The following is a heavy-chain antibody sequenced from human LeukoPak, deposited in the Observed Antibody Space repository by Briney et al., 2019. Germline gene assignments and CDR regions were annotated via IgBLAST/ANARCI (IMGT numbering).Heavy chain of an antibody. CDR3: AAARIVGATEARGAFDI. D-gene: IGHD1-26*01. J-gene: IGHJ3*02. CDR2: ISYDGSNK. CDR1: GFTFSSYW. V-gene: IGHV3-30-3*01. Sequence: GGSLRLSCAASGFTFSSYWMSWVRQAPGKGLEWVAVISYDGSNKYYADSVKGRFTISRDNSKNTLYLQMNSLRAEDTAVYYCAAARIVGATEARGAFDIWGQGTMVTVSS.